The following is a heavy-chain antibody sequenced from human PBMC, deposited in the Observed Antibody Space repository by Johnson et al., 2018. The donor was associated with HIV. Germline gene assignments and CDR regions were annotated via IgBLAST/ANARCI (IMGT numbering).Heavy chain of an antibody. Sequence: VQLVESGGGLVQPGGSLRLSCAVSGFTFSSYWMSWVRQAPGKGLEWVANIKQDGSEIYFVDSVKGRFTISRDDSKSIAYLQINSLRAEDTAVYYCARDEPTDDAFDIWGQGTMVTVSS. CDR1: GFTFSSYW. J-gene: IGHJ3*02. CDR2: IKQDGSEI. CDR3: ARDEPTDDAFDI. V-gene: IGHV3-7*03.